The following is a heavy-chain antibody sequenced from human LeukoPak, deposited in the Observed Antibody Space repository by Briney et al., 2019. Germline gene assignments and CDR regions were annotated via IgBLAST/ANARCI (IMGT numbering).Heavy chain of an antibody. J-gene: IGHJ4*02. D-gene: IGHD2-15*01. CDR2: INPNSGGT. CDR3: ARGKYCSGGSCYLDY. Sequence: ASVKVSCKASGYTFTGYYMHWVRPAPGQGLEWMGWINPNSGGTNYAQKFQGWVTMTRDTSISTAYMELSRLRSDDTAVYYCARGKYCSGGSCYLDYWGQGTLVTVSS. V-gene: IGHV1-2*04. CDR1: GYTFTGYY.